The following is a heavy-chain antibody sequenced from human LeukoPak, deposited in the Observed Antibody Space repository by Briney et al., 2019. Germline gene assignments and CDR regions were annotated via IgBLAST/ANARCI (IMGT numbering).Heavy chain of an antibody. V-gene: IGHV3-48*04. CDR1: GFPFSDYS. D-gene: IGHD1-1*01. CDR3: ARDHNYAFDN. J-gene: IGHJ4*02. Sequence: GGSLRLSCTASGFPFSDYSLNWVRQAPGKGLEWISSSGNTKYADSVKGRFTISADNAKNSLYLQMNSLRVEATAVYYCARDHNYAFDNWGQGTLVSVSS. CDR2: SSGNT.